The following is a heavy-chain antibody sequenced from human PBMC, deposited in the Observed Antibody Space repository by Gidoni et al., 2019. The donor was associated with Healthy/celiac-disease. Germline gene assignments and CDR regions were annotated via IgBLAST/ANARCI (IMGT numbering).Heavy chain of an antibody. CDR2: IYTSGST. CDR3: AGGIAVAGGHYYYYGMDV. D-gene: IGHD6-19*01. Sequence: QVQLQESGPGLVKPSQTLSLTCTVSGGSISSGSSYWSWIRQPAGKGLEWIGRIYTSGSTNYNPPLKSRVTISVDTSKNQFSLKLSSVTAADTAVYYCAGGIAVAGGHYYYYGMDVWGQGTTVTVSS. V-gene: IGHV4-61*02. CDR1: GGSISSGSSY. J-gene: IGHJ6*02.